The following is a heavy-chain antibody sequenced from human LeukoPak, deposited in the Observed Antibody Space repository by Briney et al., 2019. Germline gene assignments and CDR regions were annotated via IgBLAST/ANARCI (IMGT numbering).Heavy chain of an antibody. D-gene: IGHD3-22*01. CDR2: LSGTGSPT. V-gene: IGHV3-23*01. CDR1: GFTFSSYA. J-gene: IGHJ4*02. CDR3: ARGGYRAYYYDSSGPWGY. Sequence: GGSLRLSCAASGFTFSSYAMSWVRQAPGKGLEWVSALSGTGSPTYYADSVKGRLTISRDNSKNTLYLLMNSPRAEDTAVYYCARGGYRAYYYDSSGPWGYWGQGTLVTVSS.